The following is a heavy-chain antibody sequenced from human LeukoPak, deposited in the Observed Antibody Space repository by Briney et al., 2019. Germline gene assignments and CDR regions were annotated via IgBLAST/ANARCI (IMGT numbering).Heavy chain of an antibody. J-gene: IGHJ3*02. CDR2: ISAYNGNT. D-gene: IGHD6-19*01. V-gene: IGHV1-18*01. CDR1: GYTFTSYG. Sequence: AASVKVPCKASGYTFTSYGINWVRQAPGQGLEWVGWISAYNGNTNYAQKLQGRVTMTTDTSTSTAYMELRSLRSDDTAVYYCASSMYSSGWYDRKYAFDIWGQGTMVTVSS. CDR3: ASSMYSSGWYDRKYAFDI.